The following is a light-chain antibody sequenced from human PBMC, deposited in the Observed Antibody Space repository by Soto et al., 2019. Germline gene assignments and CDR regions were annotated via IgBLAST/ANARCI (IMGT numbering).Light chain of an antibody. CDR3: AAWDDSLSGWV. CDR2: RNN. J-gene: IGLJ3*02. Sequence: QSVLTQPPSASGTPGQRVTISCSGSSSNIGSNYVYWYQQLPGTAPKLLIYRNNQRPSGVPDRFSGSNSGTSASLAISGLRSEDEADYYCAAWDDSLSGWVCGGGTKLNVL. CDR1: SSNIGSNY. V-gene: IGLV1-47*01.